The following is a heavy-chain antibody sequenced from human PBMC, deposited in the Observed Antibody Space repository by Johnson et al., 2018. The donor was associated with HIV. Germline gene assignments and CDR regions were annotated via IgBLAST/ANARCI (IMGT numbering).Heavy chain of an antibody. CDR3: ARSGAGAAFDI. D-gene: IGHD6-19*01. V-gene: IGHV3-66*01. Sequence: EVQLVESGGGLVQPGGSLRLSCTASGFTVSSNYMSWVRQAPGKGLEWVSVIDTAGSTYDADSVKGRFTISRDNAKNSLYLQMNSLRAEDTALYYCARSGAGAAFDIWGQGTMVTVSS. CDR1: GFTVSSNY. CDR2: IDTAGST. J-gene: IGHJ3*02.